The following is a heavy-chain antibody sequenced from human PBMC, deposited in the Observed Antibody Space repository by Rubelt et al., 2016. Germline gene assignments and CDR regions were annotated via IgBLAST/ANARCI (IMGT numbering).Heavy chain of an antibody. D-gene: IGHD4-23*01. J-gene: IGHJ4*02. CDR3: ARAASSYGGNPRFDN. V-gene: IGHV4-4*07. CDR1: GGSISSYY. Sequence: QVQLQESGPGLVKPSQTLSLTCTVSGGSISSYYWSWIRQPAGKGLEWIGRIYPSGRTNYNPSLKSRVTMSVDTSQNQFSLRLSAVTAADTAVYYCARAASSYGGNPRFDNWGQGTLVTVSS. CDR2: IYPSGRT.